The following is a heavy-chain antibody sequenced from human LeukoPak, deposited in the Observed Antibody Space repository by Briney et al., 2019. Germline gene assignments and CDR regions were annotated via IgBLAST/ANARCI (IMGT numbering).Heavy chain of an antibody. Sequence: SETLSLTCTDSGGSISSSNYYWGWIRQPPGEGLEWIGYLYYSGSTYYNPSLKSRVTMSVDTSKNQFSLKLGSVTAADTAVYYCARYYSGSYGFDYWGQGTLVTVSS. CDR1: GGSISSSNYY. V-gene: IGHV4-39*01. J-gene: IGHJ4*02. CDR3: ARYYSGSYGFDY. D-gene: IGHD1-26*01. CDR2: LYYSGST.